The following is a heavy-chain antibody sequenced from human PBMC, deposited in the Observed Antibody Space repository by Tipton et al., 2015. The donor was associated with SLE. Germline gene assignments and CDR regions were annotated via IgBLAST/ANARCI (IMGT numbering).Heavy chain of an antibody. CDR2: IYSSVNI. CDR3: ARVPDH. V-gene: IGHV4-31*11. J-gene: IGHJ4*02. Sequence: TLSLTCAVSGGFFSGYSWSWIRQPPGKGLEWIAYIYSSVNIYYNPSLKSRVTISVDTSKNQFSLKLSSVTAADTAVYYCARVPDHWGQGTLVTVSS. CDR1: GGFFSGYS.